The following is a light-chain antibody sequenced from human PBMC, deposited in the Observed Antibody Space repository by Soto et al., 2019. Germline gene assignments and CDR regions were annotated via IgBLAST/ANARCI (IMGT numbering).Light chain of an antibody. J-gene: IGLJ2*01. Sequence: QSALTQPASLSGCPGQSITISCTGTSSDVGGYNFVSWYQQHPGKAPKLMIYDVSNRPSGVSTRFSGSKSGNTASLTISGLQSEDEAEYYCSSYTSSSTLGVFGGGTKLTVL. CDR2: DVS. CDR3: SSYTSSSTLGV. CDR1: SSDVGGYNF. V-gene: IGLV2-14*01.